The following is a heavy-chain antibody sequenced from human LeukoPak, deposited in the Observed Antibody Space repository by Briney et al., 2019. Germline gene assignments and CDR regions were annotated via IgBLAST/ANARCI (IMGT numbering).Heavy chain of an antibody. CDR3: ARGKGYDFWSGLNCFDY. CDR2: IYYSGST. J-gene: IGHJ4*02. Sequence: SQTLSLTCTVSGGSISSGDYYWSWIRQPPGKGLEWIGYIYYSGSTYYNPSLKSRVTISVDTSKNQFSLKLSSVTAADTAVYYCARGKGYDFWSGLNCFDYWGQGTLVTVSS. CDR1: GGSISSGDYY. D-gene: IGHD3-3*01. V-gene: IGHV4-30-4*08.